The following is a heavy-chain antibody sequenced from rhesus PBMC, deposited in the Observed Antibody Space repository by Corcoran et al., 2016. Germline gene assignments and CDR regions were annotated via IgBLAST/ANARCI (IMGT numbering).Heavy chain of an antibody. V-gene: IGHV3S11*01. Sequence: EVQLVESGGGLVQPGGSLRLSCAASGFTFSNYWMSWVRQAPGKGLEWVGFIKNKADGGTAAYAETVKGRFTIARDDTKNTLYLQMNSLETEDTAVYYCTRVGGYSGNGYWGQGVLVTVSS. J-gene: IGHJ4*01. D-gene: IGHD3-16*01. CDR2: IKNKADGGTA. CDR1: GFTFSNYW. CDR3: TRVGGYSGNGY.